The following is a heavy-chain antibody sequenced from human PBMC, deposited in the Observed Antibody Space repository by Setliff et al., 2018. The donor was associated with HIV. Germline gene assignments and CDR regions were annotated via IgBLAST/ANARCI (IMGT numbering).Heavy chain of an antibody. CDR1: GGSISGHF. CDR3: ARLDSSIFGTIKPLHHFDY. J-gene: IGHJ4*01. D-gene: IGHD3-3*01. V-gene: IGHV4-4*09. Sequence: PSETLSLTCSVSGGSISGHFWSWIRQSPGKGLEWIGYIYGNGNTKYNRFLNSRVTMSVDTSKSQFSLNLNSVTAADTAMYYCARLDSSIFGTIKPLHHFDYWGQGLMVTVSS. CDR2: IYGNGNT.